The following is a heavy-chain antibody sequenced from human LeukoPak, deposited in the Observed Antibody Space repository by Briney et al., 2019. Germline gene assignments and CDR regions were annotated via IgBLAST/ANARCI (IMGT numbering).Heavy chain of an antibody. V-gene: IGHV4-59*08. CDR1: GDSISGFY. CDR3: ARRRYTSGYLDY. J-gene: IGHJ4*02. Sequence: PSETLSLTCTVSGDSISGFYSSWIRQPPGKGLEWIGYIYYSGSSNYNPSLKSRVTISVETPKSQFSLKLTSVTAADTAVYYCARRRYTSGYLDYWGQGTLVTVSS. D-gene: IGHD3-22*01. CDR2: IYYSGSS.